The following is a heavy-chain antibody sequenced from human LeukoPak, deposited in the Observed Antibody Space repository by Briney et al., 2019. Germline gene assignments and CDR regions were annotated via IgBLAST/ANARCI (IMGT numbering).Heavy chain of an antibody. CDR3: ASDIAAAGTGVVDY. D-gene: IGHD6-13*01. V-gene: IGHV3-11*04. J-gene: IGHJ4*02. Sequence: GGSLRLSCAASGFTFSDYYMSWIRQAPGKGLEWVSYISSSGSTIYYADSVKGRFTISRDNAKNSLYPQMNSLRAEDTAVYYCASDIAAAGTGVVDYWGQGTLVTVSS. CDR2: ISSSGSTI. CDR1: GFTFSDYY.